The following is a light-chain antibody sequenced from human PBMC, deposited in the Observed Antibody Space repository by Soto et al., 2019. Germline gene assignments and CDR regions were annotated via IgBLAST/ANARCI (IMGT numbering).Light chain of an antibody. V-gene: IGKV3-11*01. Sequence: EVVLTQSPVTLSLSPGERATLSCRASQSFRGLLAWYQQKPGQAPRLLIYDAYNRATGIPPRFSGSGSGTDFTLTISSLEPEDSAVSYCQQRHMWPITFGQGTRLAIK. CDR2: DAY. CDR1: QSFRGL. J-gene: IGKJ5*01. CDR3: QQRHMWPIT.